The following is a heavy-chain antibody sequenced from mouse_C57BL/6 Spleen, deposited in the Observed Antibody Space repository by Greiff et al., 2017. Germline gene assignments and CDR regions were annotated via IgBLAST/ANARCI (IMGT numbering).Heavy chain of an antibody. D-gene: IGHD2-4*01. CDR3: ARDGGLRPWFAY. CDR2: INPNNGGT. Sequence: EVQLQQSGPELVKPGASVKMSCKASGYTFTDYNMHWVKQSHGKSLEWIGYINPNNGGTSYNQKFKGKDTLTVNKSSSTAYMELRSLTSEDSAVYYCARDGGLRPWFAYWGQGTLVTVSA. V-gene: IGHV1-22*01. CDR1: GYTFTDYN. J-gene: IGHJ3*01.